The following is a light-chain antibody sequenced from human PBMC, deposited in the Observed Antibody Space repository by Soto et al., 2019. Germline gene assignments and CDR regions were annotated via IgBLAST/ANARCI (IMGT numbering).Light chain of an antibody. CDR2: DVS. V-gene: IGLV2-11*01. CDR1: SSDIGDYDY. J-gene: IGLJ3*02. Sequence: QSVLTQPRSVSGSPGQSVTISCTGTSSDIGDYDYVSWFQQHPGRAPRLIIFDVSKRPSGVPDRFSGSKSGSTASLTISGLQAEDESDYYCCSFAGSYSWVFGGGTKVTVL. CDR3: CSFAGSYSWV.